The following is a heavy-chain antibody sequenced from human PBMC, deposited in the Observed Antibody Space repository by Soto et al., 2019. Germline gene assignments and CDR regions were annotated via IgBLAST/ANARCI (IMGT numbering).Heavy chain of an antibody. V-gene: IGHV1-69*06. Sequence: GASVKVSCKASGGTFSSYAISWVRQAPGQGLEWMGGIIPIFGTANYAQKFQGRVTITADKSTSTAYMELSSLRSEDTAVYYCARSSGGVFGIIIEGTNWFAPGAREPWSPSPQ. CDR2: IIPIFGTA. J-gene: IGHJ5*02. D-gene: IGHD3-16*01. CDR1: GGTFSSYA. CDR3: ARSSGGVFGIIIEGTNWFAP.